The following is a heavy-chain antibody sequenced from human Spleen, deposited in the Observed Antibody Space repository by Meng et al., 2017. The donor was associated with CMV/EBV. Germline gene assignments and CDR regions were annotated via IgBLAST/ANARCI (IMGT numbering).Heavy chain of an antibody. D-gene: IGHD7-27*01. V-gene: IGHV3-30*04. CDR2: ISDDGSKK. CDR1: GLTFSTYN. J-gene: IGHJ4*02. CDR3: ARLTGDAY. Sequence: GGSLRLSCAVSGLTFSTYNMHWVRQAPGKGLEWLAVISDDGSKKYYADSVRGRLTISTDNSRDTLFLQMNSVRPEDTAVYYCARLTGDAYWGQGTLVTVSS.